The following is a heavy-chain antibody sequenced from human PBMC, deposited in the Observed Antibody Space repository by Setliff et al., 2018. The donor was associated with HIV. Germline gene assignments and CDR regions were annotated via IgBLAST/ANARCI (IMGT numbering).Heavy chain of an antibody. CDR2: IYYSGST. CDR1: GDSVSSRSYY. CDR3: ARESPSSSWFYFDF. J-gene: IGHJ4*02. Sequence: SETLSLTCTVSGDSVSSRSYYWSWIRQPPGKGLEWIGYIYYSGSTNYNPSLKSRVTVSVDTSKNQFSLKLGSVTAADTAVYYCARESPSSSWFYFDFWGQGTLVTVSS. V-gene: IGHV4-61*01. D-gene: IGHD6-13*01.